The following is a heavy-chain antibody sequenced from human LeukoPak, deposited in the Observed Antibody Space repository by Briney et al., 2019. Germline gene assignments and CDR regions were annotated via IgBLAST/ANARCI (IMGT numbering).Heavy chain of an antibody. Sequence: PGGSLRLSCAASGFTFSSYGMHWVRQAPGKGLEWVAFIRYDGSNKYYADSVKVRFTISRDNSKNTLYLQMNSLRAEDTAVYYCAKEIVVVPAPDPWGQGTLVTVSS. CDR3: AKEIVVVPAPDP. CDR2: IRYDGSNK. CDR1: GFTFSSYG. J-gene: IGHJ5*02. V-gene: IGHV3-30*02. D-gene: IGHD2-2*01.